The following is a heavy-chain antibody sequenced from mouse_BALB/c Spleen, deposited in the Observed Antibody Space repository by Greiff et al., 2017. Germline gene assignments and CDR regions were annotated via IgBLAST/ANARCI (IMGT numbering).Heavy chain of an antibody. D-gene: IGHD2-2*01. CDR1: GYSITSDYA. J-gene: IGHJ2*01. CDR3: ARSPWLRAYFDY. CDR2: ISYSGST. V-gene: IGHV3-2*02. Sequence: VQLQQSGPGLVKPSQSLSLTCTVTGYSITSDYAWNWIRQFPGNKLEWMGYISYSGSTSYNPSLKSRISITRDTSKNQFFLQLNSVTTEDTATYYCARSPWLRAYFDYWGQGTTLTVSS.